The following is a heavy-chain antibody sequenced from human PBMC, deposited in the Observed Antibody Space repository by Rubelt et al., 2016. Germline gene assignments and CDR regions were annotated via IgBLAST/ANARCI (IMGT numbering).Heavy chain of an antibody. CDR1: GFTFSSYA. V-gene: IGHV3-23*01. CDR2: ISGSGGST. D-gene: IGHD6-19*01. CDR3: AKDRLRGIAVFRY. Sequence: EVQLLESGGGLVQPGGSLRLSCAASGFTFSSYAMSWVRQAPGKGLEWVSAISGSGGSTYYADSVMGRFTSSRDNSKNTLYLQMNSLRAEDTAVYYCAKDRLRGIAVFRYWGQGTLVTVSS. J-gene: IGHJ4*02.